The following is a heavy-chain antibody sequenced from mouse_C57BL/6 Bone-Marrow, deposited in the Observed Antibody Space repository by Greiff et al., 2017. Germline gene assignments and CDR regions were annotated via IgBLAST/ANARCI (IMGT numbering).Heavy chain of an antibody. J-gene: IGHJ3*01. D-gene: IGHD1-1*01. Sequence: QVQLQQSGAELVRPGTSVKMSCKASGYTFTNYWIGWAKQRPGHGLEWIGGIYPGGGYTNYNEKFKGKATLTAGKSSSTAYMQFSSLTSEDSAIYYCAREAYGSSYFAYWGQGTLVTVSA. CDR2: IYPGGGYT. CDR1: GYTFTNYW. V-gene: IGHV1-63*01. CDR3: AREAYGSSYFAY.